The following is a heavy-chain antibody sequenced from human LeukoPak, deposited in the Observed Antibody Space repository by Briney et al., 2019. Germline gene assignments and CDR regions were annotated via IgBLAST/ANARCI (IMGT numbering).Heavy chain of an antibody. J-gene: IGHJ6*03. V-gene: IGHV4-30-2*01. CDR2: IYHSGST. D-gene: IGHD3-10*01. CDR1: GGSISSGGYY. CDR3: ARGGHGSGSYYSMGYYYYYMDV. Sequence: SQTLSLTCTVSGGSISSGGYYWSWIRQPPGKGLEWIGYIYHSGSTYYNPSLKSRVTISIDRSKNQFSLKLSSVTAADTAVYYCARGGHGSGSYYSMGYYYYYMDVWGKGTTVTVSS.